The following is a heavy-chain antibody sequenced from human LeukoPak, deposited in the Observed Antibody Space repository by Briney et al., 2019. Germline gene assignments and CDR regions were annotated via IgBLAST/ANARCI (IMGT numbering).Heavy chain of an antibody. Sequence: GRTLRLSCADSGFTFSNYAMSWVRQAPGKGLEWVSGISDSGGSTYYADSVKGRFTISRDNSKNTLYLHMNSLRAEDTAVYYCAKKLSGWYYFDYWGQGTLVTVSS. D-gene: IGHD6-19*01. J-gene: IGHJ4*02. CDR2: ISDSGGST. CDR3: AKKLSGWYYFDY. V-gene: IGHV3-23*01. CDR1: GFTFSNYA.